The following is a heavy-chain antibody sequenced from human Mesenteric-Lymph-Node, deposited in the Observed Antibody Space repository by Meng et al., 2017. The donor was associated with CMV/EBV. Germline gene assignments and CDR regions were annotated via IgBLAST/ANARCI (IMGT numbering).Heavy chain of an antibody. J-gene: IGHJ4*02. V-gene: IGHV3-30*04. CDR3: ASCSSTSCYGY. CDR2: MSRDGNYK. CDR1: GFTLSNYG. Sequence: GESLKISCAAAGFTLSNYGVHWVRQAPGKGLEWVASMSRDGNYKHYADSVKGRFTISRDNSKNTLYLQMNSLRAGDTAVYYCASCSSTSCYGYWGQGTLVTVSS. D-gene: IGHD2-2*01.